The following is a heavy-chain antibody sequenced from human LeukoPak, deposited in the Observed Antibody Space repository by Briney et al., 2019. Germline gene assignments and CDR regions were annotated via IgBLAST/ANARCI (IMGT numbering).Heavy chain of an antibody. CDR3: ARVGIRYFDWKSNGMDV. D-gene: IGHD3-9*01. Sequence: GGSLRLSCAASGFTFSSYAMHWVRQAPGKGLEWVAVISYDGSNKYYADSVKGRFTISRDNSKNTLYLQMNSLRAEDTAVYYCARVGIRYFDWKSNGMDVWGQGTTVTASS. J-gene: IGHJ6*02. CDR1: GFTFSSYA. V-gene: IGHV3-30*04. CDR2: ISYDGSNK.